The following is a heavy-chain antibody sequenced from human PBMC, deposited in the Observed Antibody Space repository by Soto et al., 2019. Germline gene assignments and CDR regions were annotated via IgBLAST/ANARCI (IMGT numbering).Heavy chain of an antibody. D-gene: IGHD2-21*01. V-gene: IGHV4-59*08. CDR3: ARNSPLLENDYYGLAV. CDR1: GDSISSYF. CDR2: IYYSGSA. J-gene: IGHJ6*02. Sequence: QVQLQESGPGLVPPSETLSLTCSVSGDSISSYFWSWIRQPPGKGLEWIGYIYYSGSATYNPSFKSRVTISVDRSKNQFSLTVNSVTAADTAVYYCARNSPLLENDYYGLAVWGQGTTVTVSS.